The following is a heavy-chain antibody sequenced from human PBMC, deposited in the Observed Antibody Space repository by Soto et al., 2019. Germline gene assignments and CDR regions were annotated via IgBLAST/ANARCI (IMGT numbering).Heavy chain of an antibody. CDR2: ISYDGSNK. CDR3: AKTGTPLYGPWGRYYGMDV. Sequence: GGSLRLSCAASGFTFSSYGMHWVRQAPGKGLEWVAVISYDGSNKYYADSVKGRFTISRDNSKNTLYLQMNSLRAEDTAVYYCAKTGTPLYGPWGRYYGMDVWGQGTTVTVSS. D-gene: IGHD1-1*01. V-gene: IGHV3-30*18. J-gene: IGHJ6*02. CDR1: GFTFSSYG.